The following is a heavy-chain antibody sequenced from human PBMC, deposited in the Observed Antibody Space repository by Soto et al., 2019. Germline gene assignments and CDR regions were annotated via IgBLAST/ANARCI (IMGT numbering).Heavy chain of an antibody. D-gene: IGHD2-2*01. V-gene: IGHV4-59*01. Sequence: SETLSLTCRVSTGSINGYYWNWIRQSPGKGLEWIAFIYSSGSTNYNPSLKSRATISVDRSKNQVSLKLTSVTAADTAVYYCAGGKRDRTSCLDVWGQGTTVTVSS. J-gene: IGHJ6*02. CDR3: AGGKRDRTSCLDV. CDR2: IYSSGST. CDR1: TGSINGYY.